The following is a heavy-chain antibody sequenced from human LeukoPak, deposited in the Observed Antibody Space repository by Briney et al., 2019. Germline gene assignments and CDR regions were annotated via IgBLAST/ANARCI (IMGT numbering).Heavy chain of an antibody. D-gene: IGHD1-26*01. CDR1: GFTFSTYW. Sequence: VGSLRLSCAASGFTFSTYWMNWVRQAPGKGLEWVSYINSGANTIFYADSVKGRFTISRDNAKNSLYLQMNSLRAEDTAVYYCARFVRGGSNSMPSFDYWGQGTLVTVSS. CDR2: INSGANTI. V-gene: IGHV3-48*04. J-gene: IGHJ4*02. CDR3: ARFVRGGSNSMPSFDY.